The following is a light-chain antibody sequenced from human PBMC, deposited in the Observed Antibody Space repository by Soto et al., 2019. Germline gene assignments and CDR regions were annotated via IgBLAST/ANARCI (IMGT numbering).Light chain of an antibody. Sequence: EIVLTQSPDTLSLSPGERATLSCRASQSVSNNLVWYQQKPGQAPRLLMYGSSIRATGIPARFSGSGSGTDFTLTISGLEPEDFVVYYCQQRNDWPWTFGQGTKVDI. CDR3: QQRNDWPWT. CDR2: GSS. V-gene: IGKV3-11*01. CDR1: QSVSNN. J-gene: IGKJ1*01.